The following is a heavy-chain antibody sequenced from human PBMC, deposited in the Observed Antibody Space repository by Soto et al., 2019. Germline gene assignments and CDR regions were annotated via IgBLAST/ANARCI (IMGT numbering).Heavy chain of an antibody. V-gene: IGHV4-59*01. Sequence: SETLSLTCTVSGDSLSGYYWSWIRQTPGKGLEWIGNIHYNGNTKYNPSLKSRVSMSVDTSKNQFSLRLISVTAADTAKYFCAREGNLGRWLQPLDFWGQGTLVTVSS. D-gene: IGHD5-12*01. CDR1: GDSLSGYY. CDR3: AREGNLGRWLQPLDF. J-gene: IGHJ4*02. CDR2: IHYNGNT.